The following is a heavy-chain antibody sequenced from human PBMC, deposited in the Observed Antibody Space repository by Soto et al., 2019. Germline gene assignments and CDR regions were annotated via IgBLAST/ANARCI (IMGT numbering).Heavy chain of an antibody. CDR2: IYSGGST. V-gene: IGHV3-53*04. CDR3: AREFFGIPSLGYYYYYMDV. J-gene: IGHJ6*03. Sequence: GESLKISCAASGFTVSSNYMSWVRQAPGKGLEWVSVIYSGGSTYYADALKGGFTISRHNSKNTLYLQMNSLRAEDTVVYYCAREFFGIPSLGYYYYYMDVWGKGTTVTVSS. CDR1: GFTVSSNY. D-gene: IGHD3-16*01.